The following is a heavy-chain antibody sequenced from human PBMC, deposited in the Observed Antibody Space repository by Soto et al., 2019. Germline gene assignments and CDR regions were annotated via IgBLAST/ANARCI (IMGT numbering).Heavy chain of an antibody. Sequence: QVQLVQSGGEVKKPGASVKVSCKASGYTFTNYGISWVRQAPGQGLEGMGWINVYNGNTKYAQKVQGRVTMPTDTSTSTAYIELRSLRSDDTAVYYCARGVGSGSYYNQYNWFDPWGQGTLVTVSS. CDR1: GYTFTNYG. J-gene: IGHJ5*02. CDR3: ARGVGSGSYYNQYNWFDP. CDR2: INVYNGNT. V-gene: IGHV1-18*01. D-gene: IGHD3-10*01.